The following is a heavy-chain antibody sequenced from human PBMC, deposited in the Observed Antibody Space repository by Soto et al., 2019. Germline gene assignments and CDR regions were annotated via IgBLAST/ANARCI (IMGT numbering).Heavy chain of an antibody. Sequence: SETLSLTCAVYGGSVNGYYWNWIRQPPGKGLEWIGEINHTGGTHYNPSLKSRVTVSVDTSKNQFSLRLSSVTAADTAIYYCATRITVFGLLIPPFDPWGQGTQVTVSS. CDR2: INHTGGT. V-gene: IGHV4-34*01. D-gene: IGHD3-3*01. J-gene: IGHJ5*02. CDR1: GGSVNGYY. CDR3: ATRITVFGLLIPPFDP.